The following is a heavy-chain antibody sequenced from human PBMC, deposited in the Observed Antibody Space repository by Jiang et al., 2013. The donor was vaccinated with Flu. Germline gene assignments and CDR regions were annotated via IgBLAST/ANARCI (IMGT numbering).Heavy chain of an antibody. Sequence: GLVKPSETLSLTCTVSGGSSNYYWVWIRQPPGKGLEWIGSLYYSGSTFYNPSLKSRVTMSVDTSKNHFSLQLASVTATDTAIYYCASLGDGWELLWYFDHWGQGTLVTVSS. V-gene: IGHV4-39*02. CDR3: ASLGDGWELLWYFDH. D-gene: IGHD1-26*01. CDR1: GGSSNYY. J-gene: IGHJ4*02. CDR2: LYYSGST.